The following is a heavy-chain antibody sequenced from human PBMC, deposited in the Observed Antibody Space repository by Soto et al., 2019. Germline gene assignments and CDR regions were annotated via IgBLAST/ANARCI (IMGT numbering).Heavy chain of an antibody. V-gene: IGHV4-59*08. D-gene: IGHD3-16*01. Sequence: PSETLSLTCTASGGAISSYYWSWIRQPPGKGLEWIGNTHYSGSTNYNPSLKSRVTISLDTSKNQFSLKLSSVAAADTAVYYCARHATEGTPLVSFGAWGQGALVTVSS. J-gene: IGHJ5*02. CDR1: GGAISSYY. CDR3: ARHATEGTPLVSFGA. CDR2: THYSGST.